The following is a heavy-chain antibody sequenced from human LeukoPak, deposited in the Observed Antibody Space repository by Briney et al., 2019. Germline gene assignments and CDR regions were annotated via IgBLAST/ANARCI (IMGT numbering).Heavy chain of an antibody. D-gene: IGHD3-10*01. Sequence: ASVKVSCKASGGTFSSYAMSWVRQAPAQGLEWMGWISAYNGNTNYAQKLQGRVTMTTDTSTSTAYMELRSLRSDDTAVYYCARDQRGSGSYYTCRGDYWGQGTLVTVSS. J-gene: IGHJ4*02. V-gene: IGHV1-18*01. CDR2: ISAYNGNT. CDR3: ARDQRGSGSYYTCRGDY. CDR1: GGTFSSYA.